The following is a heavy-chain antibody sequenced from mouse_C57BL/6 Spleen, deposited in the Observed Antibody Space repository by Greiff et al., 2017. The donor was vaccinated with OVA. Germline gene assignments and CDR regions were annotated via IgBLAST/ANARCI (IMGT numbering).Heavy chain of an antibody. D-gene: IGHD1-1*01. CDR1: GYAFSSSW. Sequence: VQLQHSGPELVKPGASVKISCKASGYAFSSSWMNWVKQRPGKGLEWIGRIYPGDGDTNYNGKFKGKATLTADKSSSTAYMQLSSLTSEDSAVYFCAITTVVAPGGFAYWGQGTLVTVSA. V-gene: IGHV1-82*01. CDR2: IYPGDGDT. J-gene: IGHJ3*01. CDR3: AITTVVAPGGFAY.